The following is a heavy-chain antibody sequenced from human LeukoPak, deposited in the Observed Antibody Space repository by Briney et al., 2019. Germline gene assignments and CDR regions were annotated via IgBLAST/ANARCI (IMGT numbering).Heavy chain of an antibody. CDR3: ARDTGQLRFLEWLRGPHFDY. CDR2: IYYSGST. V-gene: IGHV4-39*07. Sequence: SETLSLTCTVSGGSISGGSISSSSYYWGWIRQPPGKGLEWIGSIYYSGSTYYNPSLKSRVTISVDTSKNQFSLKLSSVTAADTAVYYCARDTGQLRFLEWLRGPHFDYWGQGTLVTVSS. CDR1: GGSISSSSYY. J-gene: IGHJ4*02. D-gene: IGHD3-3*01.